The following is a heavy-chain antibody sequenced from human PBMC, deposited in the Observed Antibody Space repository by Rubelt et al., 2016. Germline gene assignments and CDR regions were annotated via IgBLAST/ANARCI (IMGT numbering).Heavy chain of an antibody. D-gene: IGHD3-10*01. V-gene: IGHV3-48*04. Sequence: EWVSYISSSSSTIYYADSVKGRFTISRDNAKNSLYLQMNSLRAEDTAVYYCAKDSVLLWFGAAPERGIDYWGQGTLVTVSS. J-gene: IGHJ4*02. CDR3: AKDSVLLWFGAAPERGIDY. CDR2: ISSSSSTI.